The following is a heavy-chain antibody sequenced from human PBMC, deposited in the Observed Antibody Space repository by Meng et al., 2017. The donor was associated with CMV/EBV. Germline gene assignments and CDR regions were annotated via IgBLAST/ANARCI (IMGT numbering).Heavy chain of an antibody. CDR3: ARSGGGFRMDV. V-gene: IGHV1-2*02. CDR2: SNPNSGET. CDR1: GYTFTGYY. Sequence: ASVKVSCKASGYTFTGYYIQWVRQAPGQGLEWMGWSNPNSGETNYAQKFQGRVTMTRDTSISTAYMELSRLRSDDTAVYYCARSGGGFRMDVWGQGTTVTVSS. J-gene: IGHJ6*02. D-gene: IGHD3-10*01.